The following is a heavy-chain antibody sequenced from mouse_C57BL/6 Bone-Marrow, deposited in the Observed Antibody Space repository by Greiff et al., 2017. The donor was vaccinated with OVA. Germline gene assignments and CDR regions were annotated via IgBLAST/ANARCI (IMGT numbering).Heavy chain of an antibody. CDR1: GYTFTSYG. Sequence: QVQLKESGAELARPGASVKLSCKASGYTFTSYGISWVKQRTGQGLEWIGEIYPRSGNTYYNEKFKGKATLTADKSSSTAYMELRSLTSEDSAVYFCARPPYYYGSSYYWGQGTTLTVSS. D-gene: IGHD1-1*01. V-gene: IGHV1-81*01. CDR2: IYPRSGNT. CDR3: ARPPYYYGSSYY. J-gene: IGHJ2*01.